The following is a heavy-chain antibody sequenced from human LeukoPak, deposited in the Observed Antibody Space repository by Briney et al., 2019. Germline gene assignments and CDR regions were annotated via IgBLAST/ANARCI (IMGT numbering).Heavy chain of an antibody. J-gene: IGHJ4*02. CDR3: AKLVLYDSSGYSDY. D-gene: IGHD3-22*01. V-gene: IGHV3-53*05. Sequence: GGSLRLSCAASGFTVSSNYMSWVRQAPGKGLEWVSVIYSGGSTYYADSVKGRFTISRDNAKNTLYLQMNSLRADDTAVYYCAKLVLYDSSGYSDYWGQGALITVSS. CDR2: IYSGGST. CDR1: GFTVSSNY.